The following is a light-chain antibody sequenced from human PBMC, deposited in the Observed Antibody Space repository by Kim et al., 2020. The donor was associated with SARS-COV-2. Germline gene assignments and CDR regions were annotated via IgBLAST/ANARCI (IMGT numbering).Light chain of an antibody. Sequence: SYELTQPPSVSVSPGQTANIACSGDKLGDKYVSWYQQRPGRSPVAVIYQDNKRLSGIPERFSGSNFGNTATLTISVTQALDEADYYCQAWDSRTVLFGGGTKLTVL. CDR1: KLGDKY. CDR2: QDN. V-gene: IGLV3-1*01. CDR3: QAWDSRTVL. J-gene: IGLJ2*01.